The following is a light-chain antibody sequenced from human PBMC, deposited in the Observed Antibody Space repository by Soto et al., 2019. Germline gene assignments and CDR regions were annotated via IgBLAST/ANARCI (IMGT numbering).Light chain of an antibody. CDR3: QQYYSTPPRT. Sequence: DIVMTQSPDSLAVSLGERATINCKSSQSVLYNSNNKNYLAWYQQKPGQPPKLLIFWASTRESGVPDRFSGSGSGTDFTLTISGLQAEDVAVYYCQQYYSTPPRTFGQGTKVEIK. CDR2: WAS. CDR1: QSVLYNSNNKNY. V-gene: IGKV4-1*01. J-gene: IGKJ1*01.